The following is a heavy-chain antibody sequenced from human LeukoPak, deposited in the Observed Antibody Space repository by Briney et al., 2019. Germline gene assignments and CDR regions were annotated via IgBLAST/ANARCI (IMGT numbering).Heavy chain of an antibody. D-gene: IGHD6-13*01. Sequence: SETLSLTCTVSGGSISSGGYYWSWIRQHPGKGLEWIGYIYYSGSTYYNPSLKSRVTISVDTSKNQFSLKLSSVTAADTAVYYCAREFLAGSSWYLGSSADYFDYWAQGTLVTVSS. V-gene: IGHV4-31*03. CDR1: GGSISSGGYY. CDR3: AREFLAGSSWYLGSSADYFDY. CDR2: IYYSGST. J-gene: IGHJ4*02.